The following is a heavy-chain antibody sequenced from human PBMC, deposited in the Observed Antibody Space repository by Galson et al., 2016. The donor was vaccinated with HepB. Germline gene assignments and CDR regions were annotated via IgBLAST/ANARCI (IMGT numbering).Heavy chain of an antibody. V-gene: IGHV3-30*04. CDR1: GFSFSRHG. CDR2: ISYDGSEK. D-gene: IGHD6-13*01. CDR3: AKGPQQLAPDY. J-gene: IGHJ4*02. Sequence: SLRLSCAASGFSFSRHGIHWVRQAPGKGLEWVAFISYDGSEKDYADSVKGRFTISRDNSKNTVYLQMNSLRVEDTAVYYCAKGPQQLAPDYWGQGTLVTVSS.